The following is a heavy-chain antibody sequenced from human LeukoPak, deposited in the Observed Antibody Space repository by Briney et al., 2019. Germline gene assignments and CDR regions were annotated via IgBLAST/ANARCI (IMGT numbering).Heavy chain of an antibody. CDR3: ATDIAAAGPNAFDY. D-gene: IGHD6-13*01. V-gene: IGHV1-18*01. Sequence: ASVKVSCKASGYTFTSYGISWVRQAPGQGLEWMGWISAYNGNTNYAQKLQGRVPMHTEASTSTAYMELRSLRSDDTSVYYCATDIAAAGPNAFDYWGQGTLVTVSS. J-gene: IGHJ4*02. CDR1: GYTFTSYG. CDR2: ISAYNGNT.